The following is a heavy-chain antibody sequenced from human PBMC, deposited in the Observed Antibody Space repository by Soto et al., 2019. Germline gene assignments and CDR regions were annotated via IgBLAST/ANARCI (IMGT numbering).Heavy chain of an antibody. CDR2: ISGSGGST. J-gene: IGHJ4*02. D-gene: IGHD6-6*01. CDR3: AKDREYSSSHFNY. V-gene: IGHV3-23*01. Sequence: GGSPRLSCAASGFTFSSYAMSWVRQAPGKGLEWVSAISGSGGSTYYADSVKGRFTISRDNSKNTLYLQMNSLRAEDTDVYYCAKDREYSSSHFNYWGQGTLVTVPS. CDR1: GFTFSSYA.